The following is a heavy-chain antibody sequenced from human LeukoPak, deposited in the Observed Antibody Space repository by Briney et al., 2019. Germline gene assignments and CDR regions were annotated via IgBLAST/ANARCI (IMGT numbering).Heavy chain of an antibody. D-gene: IGHD4-11*01. V-gene: IGHV4-39*07. Sequence: SETLSLTCTVSGGSISSSSYYWGWIRQPPGKGLEWMGEINHSGSTNYNPSLMSRVTISVDTSKNQFSLKLTSVTAADTAVYFCARGTVIGPEENLFDPWGQGTLVTVSS. CDR3: ARGTVIGPEENLFDP. CDR1: GGSISSSSYY. J-gene: IGHJ5*02. CDR2: INHSGST.